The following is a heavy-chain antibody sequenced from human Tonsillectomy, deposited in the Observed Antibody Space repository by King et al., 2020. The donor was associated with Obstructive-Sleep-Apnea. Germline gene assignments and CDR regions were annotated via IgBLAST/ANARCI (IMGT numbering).Heavy chain of an antibody. V-gene: IGHV4-31*03. CDR1: GGSISSGGYF. CDR2: IYYSGST. CDR3: AGMFGDLHGYYFDY. Sequence: VQLQESGPGLVKPSQTLSLTCIVSGGSISSGGYFWSWIRQHPGKGLEWIGYIYYSGSTHYKSSLKSRVIISVDTSKDQFSLNLRSVTAADTAVYYCAGMFGDLHGYYFDYWGQGTLVTVSS. J-gene: IGHJ4*02. D-gene: IGHD3-10*02.